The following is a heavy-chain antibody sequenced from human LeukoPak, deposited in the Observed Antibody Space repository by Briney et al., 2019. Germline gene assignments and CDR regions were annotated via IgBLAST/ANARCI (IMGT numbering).Heavy chain of an antibody. CDR2: INSDGSST. CDR3: ARDGLNYYGSGSFSPYYYYGMDV. J-gene: IGHJ6*02. D-gene: IGHD3-10*01. Sequence: GGSLRLSCAASGFTFSSYWMHWVRQAPGKGLVWVSRINSDGSSTSYADSVKGRFTISRDNAKNTLYLQMNSLRAEDTAVYYCARDGLNYYGSGSFSPYYYYGMDVWAKGPRSPSP. V-gene: IGHV3-74*01. CDR1: GFTFSSYW.